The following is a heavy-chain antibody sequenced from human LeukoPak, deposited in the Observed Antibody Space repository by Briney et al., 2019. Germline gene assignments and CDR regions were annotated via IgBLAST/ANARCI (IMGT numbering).Heavy chain of an antibody. CDR3: ATHTRGNNWFDP. D-gene: IGHD1-26*01. Sequence: SETLSLTCAVYGGSFSGYYWSWIRQPPGRGLEWIGEINHSGSTNYNPSLKSRVTISVDTSKNQFSLKLSSVAAADTAVYYCATHTRGNNWFDPWGQGTLVTVSS. CDR1: GGSFSGYY. CDR2: INHSGST. J-gene: IGHJ5*02. V-gene: IGHV4-34*01.